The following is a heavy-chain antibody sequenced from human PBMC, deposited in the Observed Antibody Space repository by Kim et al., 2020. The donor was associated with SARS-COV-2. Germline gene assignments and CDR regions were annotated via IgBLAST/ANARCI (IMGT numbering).Heavy chain of an antibody. J-gene: IGHJ6*02. D-gene: IGHD3-16*02. Sequence: GGSLRLSCAASGFSSSNYDMHWVRQTTGEGLEWVSSIGTLGDTFYPDSVKGRFTISRGDAENSLYLLMNSLRVGDTAIYYCARAWGSYRSGNYSGMDVWGPGTTVTVSS. CDR1: GFSSSNYD. CDR2: IGTLGDT. V-gene: IGHV3-13*01. CDR3: ARAWGSYRSGNYSGMDV.